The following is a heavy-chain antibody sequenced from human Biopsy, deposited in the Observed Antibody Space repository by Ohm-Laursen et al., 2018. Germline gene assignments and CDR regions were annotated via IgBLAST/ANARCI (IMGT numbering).Heavy chain of an antibody. D-gene: IGHD2-2*01. CDR3: ARLNILVVSAALVYRHRRHLAGMDV. J-gene: IGHJ6*02. CDR1: GCSLTERQRGTS. Sequence: TQTLTLTCDFSGCSLTERQRGTSVNWIRQAPGKSLEWLARIDWDDAKFVSSSLKTRLSISKDDSKAQVVLRMTDMDPVDTGTYYCARLNILVVSAALVYRHRRHLAGMDVWGPGTTVFVSS. V-gene: IGHV2-70*16. CDR2: IDWDDAK.